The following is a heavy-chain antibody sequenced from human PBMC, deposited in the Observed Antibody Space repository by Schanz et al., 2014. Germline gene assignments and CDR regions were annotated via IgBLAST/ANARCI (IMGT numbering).Heavy chain of an antibody. CDR2: ISAYTNNT. D-gene: IGHD3-10*01. J-gene: IGHJ6*03. Sequence: QGQLVQSGPEVKEPGASVKVSCEASRYTFNTYGLNWVRQAPGQGLEWMGWISAYTNNTNYAQKVQGRVTMTTDTSTGTAYMELRSLRDDDTAVYYCARVSMEFERGKSYYYYMDVWGRGTTVTVYS. CDR3: ARVSMEFERGKSYYYYMDV. CDR1: RYTFNTYG. V-gene: IGHV1-18*01.